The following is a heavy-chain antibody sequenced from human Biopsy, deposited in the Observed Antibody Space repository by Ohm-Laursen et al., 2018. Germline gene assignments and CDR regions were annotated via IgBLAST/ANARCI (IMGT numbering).Heavy chain of an antibody. Sequence: GTLSLTCAVSGGSFSNDYWTWIRQSPGKGLEWIGEVSHNGGTNYNPSLKARVSISMDTSKNQFSLNLTSVTAADTALYYCARGKRGPVAIPRDNPNRIRGWFDPWGPGTLVTVSS. CDR2: VSHNGGT. CDR1: GGSFSNDY. CDR3: ARGKRGPVAIPRDNPNRIRGWFDP. V-gene: IGHV4-34*01. D-gene: IGHD2-21*01. J-gene: IGHJ5*02.